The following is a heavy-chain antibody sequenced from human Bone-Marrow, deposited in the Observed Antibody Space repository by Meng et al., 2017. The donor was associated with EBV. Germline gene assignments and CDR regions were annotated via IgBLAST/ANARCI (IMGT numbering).Heavy chain of an antibody. D-gene: IGHD6-19*01. J-gene: IGHJ4*02. Sequence: VQLQQWGAXLLKPXXXLTLTCAVYGGSFRGHYWSWIRQPPGKGLEWNGEINHSGSTNYNPSLKSRVTISVDTSKNQCSLKLSSVTAADTAVYYCARSHSGWYDWGQGTLVTVSS. V-gene: IGHV4-34*01. CDR2: INHSGST. CDR3: ARSHSGWYD. CDR1: GGSFRGHY.